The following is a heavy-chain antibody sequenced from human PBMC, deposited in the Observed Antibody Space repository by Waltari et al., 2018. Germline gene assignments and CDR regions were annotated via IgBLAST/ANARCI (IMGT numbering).Heavy chain of an antibody. CDR3: TTTITTSMILVVPDY. J-gene: IGHJ4*02. V-gene: IGHV3-49*04. D-gene: IGHD3-22*01. CDR2: IRSKAYGGTT. Sequence: EVQLVESGGGLVQPGRSLRLSCTAYGFTFGDYAMSWVRQAQGKWLEWVGFIRSKAYGGTTEYAASVKGRFTISRDDSKSIAYLQMNSLKTEDTAVYYCTTTITTSMILVVPDYWGQGTLVTVSS. CDR1: GFTFGDYA.